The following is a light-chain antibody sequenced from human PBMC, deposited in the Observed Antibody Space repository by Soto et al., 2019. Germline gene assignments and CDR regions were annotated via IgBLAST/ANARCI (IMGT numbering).Light chain of an antibody. CDR3: QQYGSSPYT. V-gene: IGKV3-20*01. Sequence: EIVLTQSPGTLSLSPGERATLSCRASQSVSSNYLAWYQQKPGQAPRLLIYGASSRATGIPDRFSGSGSGTDFHLTLSRLEPEDFAVFYCQQYGSSPYTFGQGTKLEIK. J-gene: IGKJ2*01. CDR2: GAS. CDR1: QSVSSNY.